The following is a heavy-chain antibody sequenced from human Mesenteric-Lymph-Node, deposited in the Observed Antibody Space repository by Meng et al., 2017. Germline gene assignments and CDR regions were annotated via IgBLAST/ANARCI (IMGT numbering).Heavy chain of an antibody. D-gene: IGHD3-10*01. CDR3: ARDVSDSSTSWWFDS. V-gene: IGHV1-46*01. CDR2: IKPTGDNI. CDR1: GYTFTNHY. J-gene: IGHJ5*01. Sequence: QVHLVQSGAEVRQPGASVKVSCKASGYTFTNHYMHWVRQAPGQGLEWMGVIKPTGDNILYSETFRGRLSMTSDTSTTTFYMELSSLRLDDTATYYCARDVSDSSTSWWFDSWGQGTLVTVSS.